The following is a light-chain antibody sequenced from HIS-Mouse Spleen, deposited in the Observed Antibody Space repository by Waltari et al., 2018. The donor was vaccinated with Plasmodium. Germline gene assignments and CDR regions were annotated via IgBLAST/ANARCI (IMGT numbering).Light chain of an antibody. CDR3: SSYTSSSTLVV. J-gene: IGLJ2*01. CDR1: SSDVGGYNY. V-gene: IGLV2-14*01. Sequence: QSIPISCTGTSSDVGGYNYVSWYQQHPGKAPKLMIYEVSNRPSGVSNRFSGSKSGNTASLTISGLQAEDEADYYCSSYTSSSTLVVFGGGTKLTVL. CDR2: EVS.